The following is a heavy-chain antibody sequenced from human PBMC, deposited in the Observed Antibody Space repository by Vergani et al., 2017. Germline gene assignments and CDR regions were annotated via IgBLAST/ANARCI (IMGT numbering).Heavy chain of an antibody. CDR1: GYIFTSYD. CDR3: ARASTQFWSGYYTGIDYYYGMDV. V-gene: IGHV1-8*01. D-gene: IGHD3-3*01. J-gene: IGHJ6*02. CDR2: MNPNSGNT. Sequence: QVQLVQSGAEVKKPGASVKVSCKASGYIFTSYDINWVRQATGQGLEWMGWMNPNSGNTGYAQKFKGRVTMTRNTSISTAYMELSSLRSEDTAVYYCARASTQFWSGYYTGIDYYYGMDVWGQGTTVTVSS.